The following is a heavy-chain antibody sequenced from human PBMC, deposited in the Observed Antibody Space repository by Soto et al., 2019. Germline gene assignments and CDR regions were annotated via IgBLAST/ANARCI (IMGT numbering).Heavy chain of an antibody. D-gene: IGHD3-3*01. CDR1: GFTFSSYG. Sequence: GGSLRLSCAASGFTFSSYGMHWVRQAPGKGLEWVAVISYDGSNKYYADSVKGRFTISRDNSKNTLYLQMNSLRDEDTAVYYCAKDVSPIFGVVSNYIDYWGQGTLVTVSS. V-gene: IGHV3-30*18. J-gene: IGHJ4*02. CDR2: ISYDGSNK. CDR3: AKDVSPIFGVVSNYIDY.